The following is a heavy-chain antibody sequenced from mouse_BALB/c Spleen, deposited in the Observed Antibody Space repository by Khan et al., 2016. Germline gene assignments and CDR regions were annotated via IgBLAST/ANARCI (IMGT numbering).Heavy chain of an antibody. J-gene: IGHJ2*01. D-gene: IGHD2-1*01. V-gene: IGHV9-3*02. CDR1: GYTFTNYG. CDR3: ASAGGNVDY. CDR2: INTNTGEP. Sequence: QIQLVQSGPELKKPGETVKISCKASGYTFTNYGMNWVKQAPGKGLKWMGWINTNTGEPTYAEEFKGRFAFSLETSASTAYLQINNLKNEDTATYYCASAGGNVDYRGQGTTLTVSS.